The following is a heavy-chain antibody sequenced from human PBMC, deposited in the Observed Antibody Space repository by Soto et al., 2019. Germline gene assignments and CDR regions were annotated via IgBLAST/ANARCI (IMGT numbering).Heavy chain of an antibody. V-gene: IGHV1-69*01. D-gene: IGHD5-18*01. Sequence: QVQLVQSGAELKKPGSSVNVSCKASGGTFSNNAIIWVRQAPGQGLEWMGGIIPLFGTPRCAQNFQGRLTITADESSSTAYMQLNILRSEDTAVYYCASPAEPLDTAMLKGLAHWGQGSLVTVSS. CDR3: ASPAEPLDTAMLKGLAH. J-gene: IGHJ4*02. CDR1: GGTFSNNA. CDR2: IIPLFGTP.